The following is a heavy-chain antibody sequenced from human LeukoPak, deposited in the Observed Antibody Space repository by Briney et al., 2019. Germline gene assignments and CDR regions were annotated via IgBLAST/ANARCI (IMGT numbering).Heavy chain of an antibody. CDR1: GGSISTYY. D-gene: IGHD1/OR15-1a*01. Sequence: SETLSLTCTVSGGSISTYYWSWIRQPPGKGLEWIGYISYSGSTNYNPSLKSRVTISLDTSKNQFALKLSSVTAADTAVYYCARSIIGTRSKFDYWGQGTWSPSPQ. J-gene: IGHJ4*02. V-gene: IGHV4-59*08. CDR2: ISYSGST. CDR3: ARSIIGTRSKFDY.